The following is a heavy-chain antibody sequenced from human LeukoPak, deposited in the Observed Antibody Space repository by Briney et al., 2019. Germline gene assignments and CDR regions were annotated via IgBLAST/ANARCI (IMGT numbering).Heavy chain of an antibody. V-gene: IGHV3-48*01. CDR2: INSISGEI. D-gene: IGHD3-9*01. CDR3: AKVRYFGPSAFDI. CDR1: GFTFSYYS. J-gene: IGHJ3*02. Sequence: GGSLRLSCVASGFTFSYYSMNWVRQAPGKGLEWVSYINSISGEIWYADSVKGRFTISRDDAKNSLYLQMNSLRAEDTAVYYCAKVRYFGPSAFDIWGQGTMVTVSS.